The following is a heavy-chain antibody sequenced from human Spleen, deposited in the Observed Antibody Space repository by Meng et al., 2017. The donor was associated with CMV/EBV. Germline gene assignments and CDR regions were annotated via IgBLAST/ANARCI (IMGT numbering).Heavy chain of an antibody. V-gene: IGHV3-30-3*01. J-gene: IGHJ4*02. CDR2: ISYDGSNK. CDR3: ARAEYSGYDLYYFDY. CDR1: GFTCSSYA. D-gene: IGHD5-12*01. Sequence: QVQLVESGGGVVQPGRSLRLSCAASGFTCSSYAMHWVRQAPGKGLEWVAVISYDGSNKYYADSVKGRFTISRDNSKNTLYLQMNSLRAEDTAVYYCARAEYSGYDLYYFDYWGQGTLVTVSS.